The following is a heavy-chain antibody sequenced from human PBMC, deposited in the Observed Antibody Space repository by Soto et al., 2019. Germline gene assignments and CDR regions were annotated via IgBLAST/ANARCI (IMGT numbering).Heavy chain of an antibody. CDR1: GFTFSSHA. CDR2: ISYDGSNQ. Sequence: QVQVVESGGGVVQPGRSLRLSCAASGFTFSSHAMHWVRQAPGKGLEWVAFISYDGSNQHYADSVKGRFTISRDNSENTLHLQMNSLRGEDTAMYYCARDLGAWKFDYWGQGTLVTVSS. V-gene: IGHV3-30-3*01. CDR3: ARDLGAWKFDY. D-gene: IGHD1-1*01. J-gene: IGHJ4*02.